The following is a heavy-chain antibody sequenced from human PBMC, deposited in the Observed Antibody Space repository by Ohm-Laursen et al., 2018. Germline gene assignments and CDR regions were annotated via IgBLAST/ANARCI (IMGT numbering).Heavy chain of an antibody. D-gene: IGHD3-22*01. CDR2: INPNSGGT. CDR3: ARGDYDSIGYFDY. Sequence: SVKVSCKASGYTFTGYYMHWVRQAPGQGLEWMGWINPNSGGTNYAQKFQGRVTMTRDTSISTAYMELSRLRSDDTAVYYCARGDYDSIGYFDYWGQGTLVTVSS. V-gene: IGHV1-2*02. CDR1: GYTFTGYY. J-gene: IGHJ4*02.